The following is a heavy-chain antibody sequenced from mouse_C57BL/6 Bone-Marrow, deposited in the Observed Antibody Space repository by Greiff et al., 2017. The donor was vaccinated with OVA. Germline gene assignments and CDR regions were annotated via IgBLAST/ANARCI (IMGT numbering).Heavy chain of an antibody. CDR1: GYTFTDYY. CDR3: ACFPNFDY. CDR2: INPNNGGT. Sequence: EVQLQQSGPELVKPGASVKISCKASGYTFTDYYMNWVKQSHGKSLEWIGDINPNNGGTSYNQKFKGKATLTVDKSSSTAYMELRSLTSEDSAVYYCACFPNFDYWGQGTTLTVSS. V-gene: IGHV1-26*01. J-gene: IGHJ2*01.